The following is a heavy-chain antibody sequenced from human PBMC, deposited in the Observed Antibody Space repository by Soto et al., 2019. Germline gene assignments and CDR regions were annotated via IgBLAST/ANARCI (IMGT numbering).Heavy chain of an antibody. D-gene: IGHD6-19*01. J-gene: IGHJ4*02. Sequence: QVQLQESGPGLVKPSGTLSLTCGVSGDSVSSPYYWCWVRQPPGKGLEWIGEVFHTGTTSYNPSLSSRVTISMDKSNNQFSLDLSSVTAADTAVYYCSRSAGWYAVHSWRPGTLVIVSS. V-gene: IGHV4-4*02. CDR3: SRSAGWYAVHS. CDR2: VFHTGTT. CDR1: GDSVSSPYY.